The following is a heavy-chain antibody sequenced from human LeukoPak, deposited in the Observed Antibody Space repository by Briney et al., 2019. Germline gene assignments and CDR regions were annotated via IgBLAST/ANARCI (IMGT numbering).Heavy chain of an antibody. V-gene: IGHV1-69*04. D-gene: IGHD2-15*01. CDR3: ARDRIVVVVAATPLDYYYYGMDV. J-gene: IGHJ6*02. Sequence: SVKVSCKASGCTFSSYAISWVRQAPGQGLEWMGRIIPILGIANYAQKFQARVTITADKSTSTAYMELRSLRSEGTAVYYCARDRIVVVVAATPLDYYYYGMDVWGQGTTVTVSS. CDR2: IIPILGIA. CDR1: GCTFSSYA.